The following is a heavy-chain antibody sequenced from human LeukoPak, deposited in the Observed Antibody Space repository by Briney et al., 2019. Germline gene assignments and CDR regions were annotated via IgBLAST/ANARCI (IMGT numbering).Heavy chain of an antibody. CDR3: ARHPHYDSSGYFIKWGTVKEDYFDY. Sequence: SETLSLTCAVSGYSISSGYYWGWIRQPPGKGLEWIGSIYYSGSTYYNPSLKSRVTISVDTSKNQFSLKLSSVTAADTAVYYCARHPHYDSSGYFIKWGTVKEDYFDYWGRGTLVTVSS. D-gene: IGHD3-22*01. J-gene: IGHJ4*02. CDR1: GYSISSGYY. CDR2: IYYSGST. V-gene: IGHV4-38-2*01.